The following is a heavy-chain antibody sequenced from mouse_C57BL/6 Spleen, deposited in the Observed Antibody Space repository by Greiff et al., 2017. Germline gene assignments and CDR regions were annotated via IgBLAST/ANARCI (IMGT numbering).Heavy chain of an antibody. CDR1: GYTFTSYW. J-gene: IGHJ2*01. CDR2: IYPSDSET. CDR3: ARGNWAHFDY. Sequence: QVQLKQPGAELVRPGSSVKLSCKASGYTFTSYWMDWVKQRPGQGLEWIGNIYPSDSETHYNQKFKDKATLTVDKSSSTAYMQLSSLTSEDSAVYYCARGNWAHFDYWGQGTTLTVSS. V-gene: IGHV1-61*01. D-gene: IGHD4-1*01.